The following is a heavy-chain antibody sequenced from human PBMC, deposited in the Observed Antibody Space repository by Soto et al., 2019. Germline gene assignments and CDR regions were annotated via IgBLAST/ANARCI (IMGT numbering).Heavy chain of an antibody. Sequence: QVQLVESEGGVVQPGRSLRLSCAASGFTFSSYAMHWVGQAPGKGLEWVAVISYDGSNKYYADSVKGRFTISRDNSKNTLYLQMNSLRAEDTAVYYCARERGSGWYDFDYWGQGTLVTVSS. J-gene: IGHJ4*02. CDR1: GFTFSSYA. D-gene: IGHD6-19*01. CDR3: ARERGSGWYDFDY. CDR2: ISYDGSNK. V-gene: IGHV3-30-3*01.